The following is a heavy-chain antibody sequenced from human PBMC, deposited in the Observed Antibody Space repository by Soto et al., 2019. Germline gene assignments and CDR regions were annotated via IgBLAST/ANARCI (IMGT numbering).Heavy chain of an antibody. CDR1: GGSISSGGYY. Sequence: SETLSLTCTVSGGSISSGGYYWSWIRQHPGKGLEWIGYIYYSGSTYYNPSLKSRVTISVDTSKNQFSLKLSSVTAADTAVYYCARDLGGWGRYFDSWGQGTLVTVSS. V-gene: IGHV4-31*02. CDR3: ARDLGGWGRYFDS. CDR2: IYYSGST. J-gene: IGHJ4*02. D-gene: IGHD3-16*01.